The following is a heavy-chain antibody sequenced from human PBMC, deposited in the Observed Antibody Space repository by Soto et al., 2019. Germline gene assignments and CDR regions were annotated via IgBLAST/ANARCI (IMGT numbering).Heavy chain of an antibody. D-gene: IGHD3-22*01. CDR1: GGSISSGDHY. V-gene: IGHV4-30-4*01. Sequence: QVQLQESGPGLLKPSQTLSLTCTVSGGSISSGDHYWSWIRQPPGKGLECFGYIYYSGSTYYNPSLTSRVTISVDTSKNQFSLKLGSVTAADTAVYYCARVPFYDSSGRSYYFDYWGQGTLVTVSS. CDR2: IYYSGST. CDR3: ARVPFYDSSGRSYYFDY. J-gene: IGHJ4*02.